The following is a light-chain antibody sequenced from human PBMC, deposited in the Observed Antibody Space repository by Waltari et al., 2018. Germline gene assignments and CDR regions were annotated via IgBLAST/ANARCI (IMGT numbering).Light chain of an antibody. CDR3: QQHDRLPYS. CDR1: PDIMNY. CDR2: DAS. V-gene: IGKV1-33*01. Sequence: DIQMTQSPSSLSASVGDSVTFACQASPDIMNYVNWYQQKPGKAPKLLIYDASKMQTGVPSRFSGRGSGTDFTFTISSLQPEDFATYYCQQHDRLPYSFGQGTNLDIK. J-gene: IGKJ2*03.